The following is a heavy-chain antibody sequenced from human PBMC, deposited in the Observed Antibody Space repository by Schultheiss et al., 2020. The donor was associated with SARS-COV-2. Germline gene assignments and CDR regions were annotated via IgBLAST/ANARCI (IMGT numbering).Heavy chain of an antibody. V-gene: IGHV4-39*07. Sequence: SETLSLTCTVSGGSISSSSYYWGWIRQPPGKGLEWIGSIYYSGSTYYNPSLKSRVTISVDTSKNQFSLKLSSVTAADTAVYYCASQTYGSGSFGWFDPWGQGTLVTVSS. CDR3: ASQTYGSGSFGWFDP. D-gene: IGHD3-10*01. CDR2: IYYSGST. J-gene: IGHJ5*02. CDR1: GGSISSSSYY.